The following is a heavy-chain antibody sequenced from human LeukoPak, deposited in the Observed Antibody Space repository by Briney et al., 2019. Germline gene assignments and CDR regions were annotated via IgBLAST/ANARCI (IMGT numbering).Heavy chain of an antibody. CDR2: IKQDGSEK. V-gene: IGHV3-7*04. CDR1: GFTFSSYW. Sequence: GGSLRLSCAASGFTFSSYWMSWVRQAPGKGLEWVANIKQDGSEKYYVDSVKGRFTISRDNSKNTLYLQMNSLRAEDTAVYYCARGVRIAVAGNIDYWGQGTLVTVSS. J-gene: IGHJ4*02. CDR3: ARGVRIAVAGNIDY. D-gene: IGHD6-19*01.